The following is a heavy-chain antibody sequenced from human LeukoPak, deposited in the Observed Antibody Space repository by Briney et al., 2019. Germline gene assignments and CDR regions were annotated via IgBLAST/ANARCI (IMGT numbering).Heavy chain of an antibody. CDR2: INPNSGGT. CDR3: ARDLVGYYGSGSYPSDY. J-gene: IGHJ4*02. CDR1: GYTFTGYY. Sequence: GASVKVSCKASGYTFTGYYMYWVRQAPGQGLEWMGWINPNSGGTNYAQKFQGRVTMTRDTSISTAYMELSRLRSDDTAVYYCARDLVGYYGSGSYPSDYWGQGTLVTVSS. D-gene: IGHD3-10*01. V-gene: IGHV1-2*02.